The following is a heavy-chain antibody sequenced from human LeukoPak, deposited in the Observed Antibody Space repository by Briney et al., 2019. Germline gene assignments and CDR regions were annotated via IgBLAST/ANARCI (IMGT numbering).Heavy chain of an antibody. CDR2: IYYSGST. J-gene: IGHJ6*03. CDR1: GGSISSYY. CDR3: ARDTGITGTTYDEGSYYYYMDV. D-gene: IGHD1-7*01. Sequence: PSETLSLACTVSGGSISSYYWSWNRQPPGKGLEWIGYIYYSGSTNYNPSLKSRVTISVDRSKNQFSLKLSSVTAADTAVYYCARDTGITGTTYDEGSYYYYMDVWGKGTTVTVSS. V-gene: IGHV4-59*12.